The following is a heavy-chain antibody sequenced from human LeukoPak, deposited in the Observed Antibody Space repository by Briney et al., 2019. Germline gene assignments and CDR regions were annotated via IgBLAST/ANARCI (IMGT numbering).Heavy chain of an antibody. Sequence: GGSLRLSCAASGFTFSSYAMHWVRQAPGKGLEWVAVISYDGSNKYYADSVKGRFTISRDNSKNTLYLQMNSLRAEDTAVYYCAREDYYDSSGYRSDYYYYGMVVWGQGTTVTVSS. CDR2: ISYDGSNK. J-gene: IGHJ6*02. D-gene: IGHD3-22*01. CDR3: AREDYYDSSGYRSDYYYYGMVV. CDR1: GFTFSSYA. V-gene: IGHV3-30*04.